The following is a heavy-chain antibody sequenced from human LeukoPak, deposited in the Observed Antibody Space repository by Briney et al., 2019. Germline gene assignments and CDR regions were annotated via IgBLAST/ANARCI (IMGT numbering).Heavy chain of an antibody. CDR3: ARGHNWNDGQDY. CDR1: GGSIRSGAYS. Sequence: PSETLSLTCTVSGGSIRSGAYSWSWIRQPPGKGLEWIGYIYYSGSTYYNPSLKTRVSISLDTSKNQISLSLSSVTAADTAVYFCARGHNWNDGQDYWGQGILVIVSS. J-gene: IGHJ4*02. D-gene: IGHD1-20*01. V-gene: IGHV4-30-4*07. CDR2: IYYSGST.